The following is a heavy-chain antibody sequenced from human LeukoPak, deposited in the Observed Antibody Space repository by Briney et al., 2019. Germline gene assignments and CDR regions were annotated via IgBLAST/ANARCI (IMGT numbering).Heavy chain of an antibody. CDR2: INHSGST. Sequence: SETLSLTCAVYGGSFSGYYCSWIREPPGKGLEWIGEINHSGSTNYNPSLKSRVTISVDTSKNQFSLKVSSVTAADTAVYYCATLVVIRTNYFDYWGQGTLVTVS. CDR1: GGSFSGYY. J-gene: IGHJ4*02. V-gene: IGHV4-34*01. CDR3: ATLVVIRTNYFDY. D-gene: IGHD3-22*01.